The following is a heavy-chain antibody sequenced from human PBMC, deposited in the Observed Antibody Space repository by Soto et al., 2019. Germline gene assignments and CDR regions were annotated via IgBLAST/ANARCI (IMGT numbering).Heavy chain of an antibody. CDR2: INPNSGGT. V-gene: IGHV1-2*04. Sequence: ASVKVSCKASGYTFTGYYIHWVRQAPGQGLEWMGWINPNSGGTNYAQKFQGWVTMTRDTSISTAYMELSRLRSDDTAVYYCARADWYYDILTGYYRYDAFDIWGQGTMVTVSS. CDR1: GYTFTGYY. CDR3: ARADWYYDILTGYYRYDAFDI. J-gene: IGHJ3*02. D-gene: IGHD3-9*01.